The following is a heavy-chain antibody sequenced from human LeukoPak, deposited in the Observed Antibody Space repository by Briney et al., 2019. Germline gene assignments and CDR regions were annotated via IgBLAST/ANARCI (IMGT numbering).Heavy chain of an antibody. J-gene: IGHJ4*02. V-gene: IGHV1-2*02. CDR2: IHPNSGGT. Sequence: ASVKVSCKASGYTFNTYYMHWLRQAPGQGLEWMGWIHPNSGGTIYAQKFQGRVTMTRETSISTAYMELSRLRSDDTAVYYCARVTRDTAMVYYFDYWGQGTLVTVSS. CDR1: GYTFNTYY. CDR3: ARVTRDTAMVYYFDY. D-gene: IGHD5-18*01.